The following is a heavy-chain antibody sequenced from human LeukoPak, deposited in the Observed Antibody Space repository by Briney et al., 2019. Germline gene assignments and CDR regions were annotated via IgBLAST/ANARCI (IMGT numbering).Heavy chain of an antibody. CDR1: VGTFSSYA. J-gene: IGHJ6*03. CDR3: ASGREYSSSSLSYYYMDV. Sequence: SVKVSCKASVGTFSSYAISWVRHAPRQGLERMGRIIPIFGTANYAQKFQGRVTLTTDESTSTAYMELSSLRSADTALDYCASGREYSSSSLSYYYMDVWGKGTTVTVSS. V-gene: IGHV1-69*05. D-gene: IGHD6-6*01. CDR2: IIPIFGTA.